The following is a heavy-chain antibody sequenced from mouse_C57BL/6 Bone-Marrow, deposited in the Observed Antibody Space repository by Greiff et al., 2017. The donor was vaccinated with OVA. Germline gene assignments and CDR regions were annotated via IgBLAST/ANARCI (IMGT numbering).Heavy chain of an antibody. CDR2: IDPNSGGT. Sequence: VQLQQPGAELVKPGASVKLSCKASGYTFTSYWMHWVKQRPGRGLEWIGRIDPNSGGTKYNEKFKSKATLTVDKPSRTSYMQLSSLTSEDSAVYYGASEGADGYYGKDFWGQGTTLTVSS. D-gene: IGHD2-3*01. V-gene: IGHV1-72*01. CDR3: ASEGADGYYGKDF. CDR1: GYTFTSYW. J-gene: IGHJ2*01.